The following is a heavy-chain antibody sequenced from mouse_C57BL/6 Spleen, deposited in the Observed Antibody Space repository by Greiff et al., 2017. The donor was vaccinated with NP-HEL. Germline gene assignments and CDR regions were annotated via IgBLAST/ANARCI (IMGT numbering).Heavy chain of an antibody. V-gene: IGHV1-52*01. CDR3: ARPFYYGSSSPWFAY. Sequence: QVQLQQPGAELVRPGSSVKLSCKASGYTFTSYWMHWVKQRPIQGLEWIGNIDPSDSETHYNQKFKDKATLTVDKSSSTAYMQLSSLTSEDSAVYYCARPFYYGSSSPWFAYWGQGTLVTVSA. CDR2: IDPSDSET. J-gene: IGHJ3*01. D-gene: IGHD1-1*01. CDR1: GYTFTSYW.